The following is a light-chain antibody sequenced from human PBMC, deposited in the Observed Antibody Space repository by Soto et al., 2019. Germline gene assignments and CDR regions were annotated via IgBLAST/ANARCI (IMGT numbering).Light chain of an antibody. CDR1: QGLSDTN. J-gene: IGKJ1*01. CDR2: GAS. Sequence: EFVLTQSPVTLSLSPGEGATLSCRASQGLSDTNLAWYQQKPGQAPRLLIYGASSRATGIPDRFSGSGSGTDFTLTISRLEPEDFAVYYCQQYGGSVQTFGQGTKVDIK. CDR3: QQYGGSVQT. V-gene: IGKV3-20*01.